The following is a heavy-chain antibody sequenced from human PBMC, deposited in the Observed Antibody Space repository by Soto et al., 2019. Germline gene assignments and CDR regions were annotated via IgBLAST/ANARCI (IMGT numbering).Heavy chain of an antibody. CDR3: AKGGGGGDYFDY. Sequence: EVQLLESGGGLVQPGGSLRLSCAASGFTFSSYAMSWVRQAPGKGLEWVSAISGSGGSTYYADSVKGRFTISRDNSKNPLYLQMNGLRAKDTAVYYCAKGGGGGDYFDYWGQGTLVTVSS. CDR1: GFTFSSYA. V-gene: IGHV3-23*01. D-gene: IGHD3-10*01. J-gene: IGHJ4*02. CDR2: ISGSGGST.